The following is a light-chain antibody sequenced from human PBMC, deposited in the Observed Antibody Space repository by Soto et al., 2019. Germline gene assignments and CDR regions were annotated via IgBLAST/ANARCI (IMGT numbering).Light chain of an antibody. CDR2: DVS. J-gene: IGLJ1*01. V-gene: IGLV2-14*01. CDR1: SSDVCGYNY. Sequence: QSVRTQAASVFGSPGQAITLSCTGTSSDVCGYNYVSWYQQHPGKAPKLMIYDVSNRPSGVSNRFSGSKSGNTASLTISGLQAEDEADYYCSSYTSSSTLSYVFGTGTKVTVL. CDR3: SSYTSSSTLSYV.